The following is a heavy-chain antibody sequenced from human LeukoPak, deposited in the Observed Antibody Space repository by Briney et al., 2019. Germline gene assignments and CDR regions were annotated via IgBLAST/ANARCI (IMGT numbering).Heavy chain of an antibody. D-gene: IGHD3-16*02. CDR1: GGTFSSYA. CDR3: AREALRLGELSPIQTSDYYYYMDV. Sequence: SVKVSCKASGGTFSSYAISWVRQAPGQGLEWMGRIIPILGIANYAQKFQGRVTITADKSTSTAYMELSSLRSEDTAVYYCAREALRLGELSPIQTSDYYYYMDVWGKGTTVTVSS. V-gene: IGHV1-69*04. CDR2: IIPILGIA. J-gene: IGHJ6*03.